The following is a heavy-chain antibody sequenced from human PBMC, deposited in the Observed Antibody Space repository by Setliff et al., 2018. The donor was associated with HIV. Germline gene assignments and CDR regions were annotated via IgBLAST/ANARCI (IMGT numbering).Heavy chain of an antibody. CDR1: GFTFSGAE. CDR3: ARAGPLMITFGGPPDY. CDR2: IRSKADKYAT. D-gene: IGHD3-16*01. J-gene: IGHJ4*02. V-gene: IGHV3-73*01. Sequence: GESLKISCAASGFTFSGAEIHWVRQASGKGLEWVGRIRSKADKYATDYGASAKGRFIISRDDSKKTAYLQMSSLRAEDTAVYYCARAGPLMITFGGPPDYWGQGTLVTVSS.